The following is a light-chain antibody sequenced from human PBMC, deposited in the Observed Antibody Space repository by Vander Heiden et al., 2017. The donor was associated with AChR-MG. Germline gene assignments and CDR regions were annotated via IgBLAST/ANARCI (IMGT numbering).Light chain of an antibody. CDR2: ANN. CDR3: QSYDSGLSGSGV. V-gene: IGLV1-40*01. J-gene: IGLJ2*01. Sequence: QSVLTQPPSVSGAPGQRVTISCTGSSSNIGAGYDVHWYQQIPGTAPKLLSFANNNRPSGVPDRFSGFKSGTSASLAITGLQAEDEAVYYCQSYDSGLSGSGVFGGGTTLTVL. CDR1: SSNIGAGYD.